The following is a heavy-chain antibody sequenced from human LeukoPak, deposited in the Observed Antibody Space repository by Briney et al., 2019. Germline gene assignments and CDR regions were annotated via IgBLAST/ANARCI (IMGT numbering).Heavy chain of an antibody. Sequence: SETLSLTCTVSGGSISSYYWSWIRQPPGKGLEWIGYIYYSGSTNYNPSLKSRVTISVDTSKNQFSLKLSSVTAADTAVYYCARAANYDSSGYYSWWGQGTLVTVSS. CDR1: GGSISSYY. D-gene: IGHD3-22*01. J-gene: IGHJ4*02. CDR2: IYYSGST. V-gene: IGHV4-59*01. CDR3: ARAANYDSSGYYSW.